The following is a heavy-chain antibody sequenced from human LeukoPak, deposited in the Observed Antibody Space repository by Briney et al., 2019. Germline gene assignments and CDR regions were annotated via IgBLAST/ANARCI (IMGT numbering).Heavy chain of an antibody. J-gene: IGHJ6*03. Sequence: SETLSLTCTVSGGSISSYYWSWIRQPPGKGLEWFGYIYYSGSTNYNPSLKSRVTISVDTSKNQFSLKLSSVTAADTAVYYCVREPFNYMDVWGKGTPVTISS. CDR1: GGSISSYY. CDR2: IYYSGST. CDR3: VREPFNYMDV. V-gene: IGHV4-59*01.